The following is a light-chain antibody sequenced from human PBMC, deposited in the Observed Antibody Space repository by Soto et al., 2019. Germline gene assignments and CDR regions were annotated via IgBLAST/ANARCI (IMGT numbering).Light chain of an antibody. CDR2: RNN. CDR1: RSNIGRNF. Sequence: QSVLTRSPSASGTPGQRVTISCSGSRSNIGRNFAYWYQHVPGTTPRLLIQRNNERPSGVPDRFSGSKSGTSVSLAISGLRSEDEATYYCAAWDDTLDAQVFGGGTKVTVL. J-gene: IGLJ3*02. V-gene: IGLV1-47*01. CDR3: AAWDDTLDAQV.